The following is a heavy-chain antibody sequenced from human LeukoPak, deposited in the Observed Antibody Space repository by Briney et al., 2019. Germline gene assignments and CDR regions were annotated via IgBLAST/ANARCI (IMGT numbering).Heavy chain of an antibody. J-gene: IGHJ4*02. D-gene: IGHD5-18*01. CDR2: SSYI. V-gene: IGHV3-21*01. Sequence: SSYIYYADSVRGRFTISRDNAKNSLYLQMNSLRAEDSAVYYCARDDGGYSYGYGGSLDYWGQGALVTVSS. CDR3: ARDDGGYSYGYGGSLDY.